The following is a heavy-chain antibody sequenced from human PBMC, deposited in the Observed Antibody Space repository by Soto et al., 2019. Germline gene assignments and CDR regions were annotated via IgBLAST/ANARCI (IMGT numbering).Heavy chain of an antibody. J-gene: IGHJ6*03. CDR2: IWYDGSNK. V-gene: IGHV3-33*01. D-gene: IGHD4-4*01. Sequence: GESLKISCAASGFTFSSYGMHWVRQAPGKGLEWVAVIWYDGSNKYYADSVKGRFTISRDNSKNTLYLQMNSLRAEDTAVYYCARDGAYSNYNPNPYYYYMDVWGKGTTVTVSS. CDR3: ARDGAYSNYNPNPYYYYMDV. CDR1: GFTFSSYG.